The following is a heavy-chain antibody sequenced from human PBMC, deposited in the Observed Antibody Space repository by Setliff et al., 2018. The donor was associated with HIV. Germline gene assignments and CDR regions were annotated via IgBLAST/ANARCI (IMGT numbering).Heavy chain of an antibody. CDR3: ARESYFYYFDY. V-gene: IGHV4-59*11. CDR2: IYYSGST. Sequence: PSETLSLTCTVSGASISSHYWSWIRQPPGKGLEWIGYIYYSGSTNYNPSLKSRVTISVDTSKNQLSLKLSSVTAADAAVYYCARESYFYYFDYWGQGTLVTVSS. J-gene: IGHJ4*02. CDR1: GASISSHY. D-gene: IGHD3-10*01.